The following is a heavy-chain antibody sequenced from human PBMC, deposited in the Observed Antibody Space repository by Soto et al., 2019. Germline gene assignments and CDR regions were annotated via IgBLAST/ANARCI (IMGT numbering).Heavy chain of an antibody. V-gene: IGHV4-31*03. D-gene: IGHD2-21*02. CDR2: IYYSGST. CDR1: GGSISSGGYY. CDR3: ARVCGGDCHYGMDV. Sequence: QVQLQESGPGLVKPSQTLSLICTVSGGSISSGGYYWSWIRQHPGQGLEWIGYIYYSGSTYYNPSLKSRVTISVDTSKNQFSLKLSSVTAADTAVYYCARVCGGDCHYGMDVWGQGTTVTVSS. J-gene: IGHJ6*02.